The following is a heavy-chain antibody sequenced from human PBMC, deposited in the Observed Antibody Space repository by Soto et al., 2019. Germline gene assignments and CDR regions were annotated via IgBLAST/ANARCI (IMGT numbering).Heavy chain of an antibody. CDR3: AKRSLRRLRFVETH. V-gene: IGHV4-4*01. J-gene: IGHJ4*02. CDR2: IYHSGST. CDR1: GDSISNTNW. D-gene: IGHD3-3*01. Sequence: LSLTCTVSGDSISNTNWWSWVRQPPGKGLEWIGEIYHSGSTNYNPSLKSRVSISVDKSKNQFSLNLTSVTAADTAVYFCAKRSLRRLRFVETHWGQGTLVTVSS.